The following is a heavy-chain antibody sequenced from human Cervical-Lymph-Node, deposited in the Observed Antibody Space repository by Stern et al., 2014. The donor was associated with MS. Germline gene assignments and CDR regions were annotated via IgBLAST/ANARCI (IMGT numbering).Heavy chain of an antibody. D-gene: IGHD2-21*01. CDR2: ISAYDGNT. Sequence: QVQLVQSGAGVEKPWGSVNVSCKASGYTFTSYGMSWVRQAPGQELEWMGLISAYDGNTNYAQKLQGRVTMTTDTSTSTAYMEMRSLRSEDTAVYYCARGLLGGENAFDIGGQGTMVTVSS. CDR3: ARGLLGGENAFDI. J-gene: IGHJ3*02. V-gene: IGHV1-18*01. CDR1: GYTFTSYG.